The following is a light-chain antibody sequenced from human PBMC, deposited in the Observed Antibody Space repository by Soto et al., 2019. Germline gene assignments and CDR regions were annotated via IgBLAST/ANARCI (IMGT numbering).Light chain of an antibody. CDR1: QSLSSSY. V-gene: IGKV3-15*01. CDR2: DAS. Sequence: VFTQSPRTLSLSPRGGATLACRASQSLSSSYLAWYQQKPGQAPRVLIYDASTRATVIPARFSGSGSGTEFTLTISSLQSEDFAIYYCQQYDDWPLTFGGGTKV. CDR3: QQYDDWPLT. J-gene: IGKJ4*01.